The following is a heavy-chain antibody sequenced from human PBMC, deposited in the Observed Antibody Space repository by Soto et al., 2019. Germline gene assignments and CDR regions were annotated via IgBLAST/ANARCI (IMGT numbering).Heavy chain of an antibody. CDR1: GFTFSDYY. J-gene: IGHJ4*02. D-gene: IGHD2-8*01. CDR2: ISSRSSTI. V-gene: IGHV3-11*01. Sequence: QVQLVESGGGLVKPGGSLRLSCAASGFTFSDYYMSWIRQAPGKGLEWVSYISSRSSTIFYADSVKGRFTISRDNVKNSLYLQMNSLRAEATDVYYCASGTNGAFFVYWGQGIMVTVSS. CDR3: ASGTNGAFFVY.